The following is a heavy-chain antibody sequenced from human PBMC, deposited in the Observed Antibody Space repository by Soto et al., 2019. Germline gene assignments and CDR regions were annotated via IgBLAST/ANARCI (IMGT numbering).Heavy chain of an antibody. D-gene: IGHD1-1*01. CDR1: GGSISSSDFY. CDR3: ARGPNAKWATTEFDY. V-gene: IGHV4-39*01. J-gene: IGHJ4*02. Sequence: PSETLSLTCTVSGGSISSSDFYWGWLRQTPGKGLEFIGSMYYSGTTYYNPSLKSRVTISVDTSKNQFTLKLISVTAADTAVYYCARGPNAKWATTEFDYWGQGTLVTVSS. CDR2: MYYSGTT.